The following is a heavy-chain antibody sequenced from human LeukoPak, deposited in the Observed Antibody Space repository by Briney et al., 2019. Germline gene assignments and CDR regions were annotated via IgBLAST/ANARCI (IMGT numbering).Heavy chain of an antibody. J-gene: IGHJ4*02. CDR2: ISSSISI. Sequence: GGTLRLSCAASGFTFSTYGMSWVRQAPGKGLEWVSSISSSISIYYANSVKGRFTISRDNSQNTVYLQMNSLRAEDTAVYYCAKDRVDSYGDYALDYWGQGTLVTVPS. D-gene: IGHD4-17*01. CDR3: AKDRVDSYGDYALDY. CDR1: GFTFSTYG. V-gene: IGHV3-69-1*01.